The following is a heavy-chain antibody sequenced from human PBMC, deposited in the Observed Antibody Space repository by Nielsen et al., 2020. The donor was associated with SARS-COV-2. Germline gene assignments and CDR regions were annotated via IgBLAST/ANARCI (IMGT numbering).Heavy chain of an antibody. Sequence: ASVKVSCKASGYTFTSYYMHWVRQAPGQVLEWMGIINPSGCSTSYAQKFQGRVTMTRDTSTSTVYMELSSLRSEDTAVYYCAREEVYCSSTSCPYFGYGMDVWGQGTTVTVSS. CDR1: GYTFTSYY. V-gene: IGHV1-46*01. CDR3: AREEVYCSSTSCPYFGYGMDV. CDR2: INPSGCST. D-gene: IGHD2-2*01. J-gene: IGHJ6*02.